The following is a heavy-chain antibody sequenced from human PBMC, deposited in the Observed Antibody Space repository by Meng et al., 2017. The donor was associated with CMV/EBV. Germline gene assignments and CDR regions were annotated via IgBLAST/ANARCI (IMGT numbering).Heavy chain of an antibody. V-gene: IGHV1-18*04. D-gene: IGHD4-17*01. Sequence: ASVKVSCKASGYSFSDYYMHWVRQAPGQGLEWMGWISADNQNTNLIQKFQGRITLTTDTSTSTAYMELRSLRSDDTAVYYCARGGDYGDFHDPFDYWGQGTLVTVSS. CDR3: ARGGDYGDFHDPFDY. CDR2: ISADNQNT. CDR1: GYSFSDYY. J-gene: IGHJ4*02.